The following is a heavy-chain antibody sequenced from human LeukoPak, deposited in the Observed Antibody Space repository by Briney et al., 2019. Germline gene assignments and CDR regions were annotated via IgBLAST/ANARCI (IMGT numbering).Heavy chain of an antibody. V-gene: IGHV3-11*06. CDR2: ISSSSSYT. Sequence: GGSLRLSCAASGFTLSDYYMSWIRPAPGKGLEWVSYISSSSSYTNYADSVKGRFTISRDNAKNSLYLQMNSLRAEDTAVYYCARTYGSGEGWFDPWGQGTLVTVSS. CDR1: GFTLSDYY. D-gene: IGHD3-10*01. CDR3: ARTYGSGEGWFDP. J-gene: IGHJ5*02.